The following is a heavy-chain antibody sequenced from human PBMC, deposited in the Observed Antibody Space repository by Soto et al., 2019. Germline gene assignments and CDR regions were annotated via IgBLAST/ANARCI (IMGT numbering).Heavy chain of an antibody. CDR2: MNPNSGNT. CDR3: AMTPSKIVGATSDY. J-gene: IGHJ4*02. Sequence: QVQLVQSGAEVKKPGASVKVSCKASGYTFTSYDINWVRQATGQGLEWMGWMNPNSGNTGYAQKFQGRVTMTRNTSINTAYMELSSLRSEDTAVYYCAMTPSKIVGATSDYWGQGTLVTVSS. D-gene: IGHD1-26*01. V-gene: IGHV1-8*01. CDR1: GYTFTSYD.